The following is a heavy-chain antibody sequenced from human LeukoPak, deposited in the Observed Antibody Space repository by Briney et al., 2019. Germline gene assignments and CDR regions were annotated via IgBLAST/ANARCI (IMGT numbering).Heavy chain of an antibody. J-gene: IGHJ4*02. Sequence: GGSLRLSCAASGFTFSSYSMNWVRQAPGKGLEWVSSISSSSSYIYYADSVKGRFTISRDIAKNSLFLQMNSLRVEDTAVCYCARDLNVVVPASNDYWGQGTLVTVSS. V-gene: IGHV3-21*01. CDR2: ISSSSSYI. D-gene: IGHD2-2*01. CDR1: GFTFSSYS. CDR3: ARDLNVVVPASNDY.